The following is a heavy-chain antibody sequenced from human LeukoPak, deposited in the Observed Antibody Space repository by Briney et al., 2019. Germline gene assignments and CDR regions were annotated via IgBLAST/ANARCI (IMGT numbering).Heavy chain of an antibody. V-gene: IGHV3-21*01. Sequence: KSGGSLRLSCAASGFTFSNYNMNWVRQAPGKGLEWVSSIGSSSSYIYYADSVKGRFTISRDNAKNSLFLQMNSLRAEDTAVYYCARVFSSGWSAEYFQHWGQGTLVTVSS. CDR2: IGSSSSYI. D-gene: IGHD6-19*01. CDR3: ARVFSSGWSAEYFQH. CDR1: GFTFSNYN. J-gene: IGHJ1*01.